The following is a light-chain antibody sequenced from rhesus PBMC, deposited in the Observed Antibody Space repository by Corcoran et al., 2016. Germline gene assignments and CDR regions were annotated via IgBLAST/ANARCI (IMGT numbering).Light chain of an antibody. Sequence: QAVVTQEPSLTVSPGGTVTRTCGSSAGAVTGSHYPYWFQQKPGQAPRTLIYDTTNKLSWTPARFSGSLLGGKAALTLSGAQPEDDAEYYCWLYYSGAQLVFGSGTKLTVL. CDR1: AGAVTGSHY. CDR2: DTT. CDR3: WLYYSGAQLV. J-gene: IGLJ6*01. V-gene: IGLV7-88*01.